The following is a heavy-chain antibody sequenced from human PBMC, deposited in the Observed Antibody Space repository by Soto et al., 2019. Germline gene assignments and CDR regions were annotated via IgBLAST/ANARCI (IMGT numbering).Heavy chain of an antibody. J-gene: IGHJ3*02. D-gene: IGHD4-17*01. CDR3: ARDFLPQPIFLTVTTLDGAFDI. CDR2: ISSSSSYI. V-gene: IGHV3-21*01. Sequence: EVQLVESGGGLVKPGGSLRLSCAASGFTFSSYSMNWVRQAPGKGLEWVSSISSSSSYIYYADSVKGRFTISRDNAKNSLYLQMNSLRAEDTAVYYCARDFLPQPIFLTVTTLDGAFDIWGQGTMVTVSS. CDR1: GFTFSSYS.